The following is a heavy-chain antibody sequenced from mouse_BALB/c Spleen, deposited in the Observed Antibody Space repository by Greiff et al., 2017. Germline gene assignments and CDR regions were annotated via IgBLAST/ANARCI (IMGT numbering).Heavy chain of an antibody. CDR1: GYAFSSSW. V-gene: IGHV1-82*01. CDR3: ATKLGRGGYAMDY. D-gene: IGHD4-1*01. J-gene: IGHJ4*01. CDR2: IYPGDGDT. Sequence: VKLQESGPELVKPGASVKISCKASGYAFSSSWMNWVKQRPGQGLEWIGRIYPGDGDTNYNGKFKGKATLTADKSSSTAYMQLSSLTSVDSAVYFCATKLGRGGYAMDYWGQGTSVTVSS.